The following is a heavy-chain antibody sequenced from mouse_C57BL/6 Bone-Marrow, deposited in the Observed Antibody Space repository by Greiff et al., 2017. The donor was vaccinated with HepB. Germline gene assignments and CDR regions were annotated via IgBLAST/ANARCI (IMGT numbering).Heavy chain of an antibody. V-gene: IGHV1-50*01. CDR3: ARWLLRLYAMDY. CDR1: GYTFTSYW. Sequence: QVQLQQSGAELVKPGASVKLSCKASGYTFTSYWMQWVKQRPGQGLEWIGEIDPSDSYTNYNQKFKGKATLTVDTSSSTAYMQLSSLTSEDSAVYYCARWLLRLYAMDYWGQGTSVTVSS. CDR2: IDPSDSYT. D-gene: IGHD1-2*01. J-gene: IGHJ4*01.